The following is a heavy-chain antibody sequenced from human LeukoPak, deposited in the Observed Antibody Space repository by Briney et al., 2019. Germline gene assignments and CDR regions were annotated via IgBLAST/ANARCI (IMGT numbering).Heavy chain of an antibody. D-gene: IGHD3-22*01. Sequence: ASVTVSCKASGFTLTGYYMHWVRQDPRQGLQWMGWISAYNGNTNYAQKLQGRVTMTTDTSTSTAYMELRSLRSDDTAVYYCARFGGGRTGGYPIHYYFDYWGQGTLVTVPS. J-gene: IGHJ4*02. V-gene: IGHV1-18*04. CDR2: ISAYNGNT. CDR3: ARFGGGRTGGYPIHYYFDY. CDR1: GFTLTGYY.